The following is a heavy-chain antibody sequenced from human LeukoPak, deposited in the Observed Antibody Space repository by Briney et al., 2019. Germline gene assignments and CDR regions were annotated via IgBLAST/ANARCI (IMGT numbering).Heavy chain of an antibody. Sequence: SETLSLTCAVYGGSFSGYYWSLIRQPPGKGLEWIGEINHSGSTNYNPSLKSRITISVDTSKNQFSLKLSSVTAADTAVYYCASSSNGYNFPPIDYWGQGTLVTVSS. J-gene: IGHJ4*02. CDR3: ASSSNGYNFPPIDY. CDR1: GGSFSGYY. V-gene: IGHV4-34*01. CDR2: INHSGST. D-gene: IGHD5-24*01.